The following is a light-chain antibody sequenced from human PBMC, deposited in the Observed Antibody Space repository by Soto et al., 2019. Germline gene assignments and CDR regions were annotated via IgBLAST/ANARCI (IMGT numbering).Light chain of an antibody. J-gene: IGLJ3*02. CDR3: CSYAGGSTLL. V-gene: IGLV2-23*01. CDR1: SSDIGTYNL. CDR2: EAT. Sequence: QSALTQPASVSGSPGQSITISCTGTSSDIGTYNLVSWYQHHPGNAPKLMIYEATKRPSGVSSRFSGSKSGNTASLKISGLQTEDEADYYCCSYAGGSTLLFGGGTKLTVL.